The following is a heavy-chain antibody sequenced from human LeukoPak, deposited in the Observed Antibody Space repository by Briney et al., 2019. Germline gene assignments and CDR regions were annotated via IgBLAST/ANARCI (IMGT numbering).Heavy chain of an antibody. CDR3: ARAMITFGGVIVINSQYYFDY. CDR1: GYTFTGYY. Sequence: ASVKVSCKASGYTFTGYYMHWVRQAPGQGLEWMGWINPNSGGTNYAQKFQGRVTMTGDTSISTAYMELSRLRSDDTAVYYCARAMITFGGVIVINSQYYFDYWGQGTLVTVSS. CDR2: INPNSGGT. J-gene: IGHJ4*02. V-gene: IGHV1-2*02. D-gene: IGHD3-16*02.